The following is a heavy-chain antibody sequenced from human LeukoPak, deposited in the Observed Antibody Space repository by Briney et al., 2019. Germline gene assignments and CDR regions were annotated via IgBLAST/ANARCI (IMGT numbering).Heavy chain of an antibody. CDR2: ISDSGART. D-gene: IGHD3-16*02. CDR1: GFTFSSHA. V-gene: IGHV3-23*01. CDR3: VKDRCDRFTCPEV. J-gene: IGHJ4*02. Sequence: GGSLRLSCTPSGFTFSSHAMTRVRQAQGRGLEWISGISDSGARTSYTGSVEGRFTISRDNSENTLYLQMSSLRAEDTALYYCVKDRCDRFTCPEVWGQGTLVTVSS.